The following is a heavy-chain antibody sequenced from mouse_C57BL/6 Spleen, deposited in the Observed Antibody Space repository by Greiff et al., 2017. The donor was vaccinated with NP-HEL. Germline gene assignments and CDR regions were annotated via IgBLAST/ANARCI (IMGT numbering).Heavy chain of an antibody. CDR2: INPGDGGT. CDR3: ARDYGSSWWFDF. V-gene: IGHV1-80*01. CDR1: GYAFSSYW. D-gene: IGHD1-1*01. Sequence: VKLMESGAELVKPGASVKISCKASGYAFSSYWMNWVKQRPGKGLEWIGQINPGDGGTNYNGKFKGKATLTADKSSSTAYMQLSSLPSEDSAVYFCARDYGSSWWFDFWGKGTTVTVSS. J-gene: IGHJ1*03.